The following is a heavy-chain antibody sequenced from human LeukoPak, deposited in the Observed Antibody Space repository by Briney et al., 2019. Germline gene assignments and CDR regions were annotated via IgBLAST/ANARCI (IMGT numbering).Heavy chain of an antibody. CDR2: ISGSGRST. Sequence: PGGSLRLSCAASRFTFSSYVMSWVRQAPGKGLECVSAISGSGRSTYYADSVKGRFTISRDNSKNTLYLQMNSLRAEDTAVYYCAREGAPFIVVVPAAKYYYYGMDVWGQGTTATVSS. V-gene: IGHV3-23*01. D-gene: IGHD2-2*01. CDR3: AREGAPFIVVVPAAKYYYYGMDV. CDR1: RFTFSSYV. J-gene: IGHJ6*02.